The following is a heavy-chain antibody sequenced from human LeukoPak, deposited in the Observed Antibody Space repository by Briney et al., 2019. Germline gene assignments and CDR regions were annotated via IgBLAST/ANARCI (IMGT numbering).Heavy chain of an antibody. J-gene: IGHJ4*02. CDR2: VYTGGST. V-gene: IGHV3-53*01. D-gene: IGHD4-17*01. Sequence: PGGSLRLSCAASGFTVSSNYMNWVRQAPGKGLEWVSFVYTGGSTSYADSVKGRFTISRDNSKNTGYLQMNSLRAEDTAVYYCAREGPQTTVTPYYFDYWGQGTLVTVSS. CDR1: GFTVSSNY. CDR3: AREGPQTTVTPYYFDY.